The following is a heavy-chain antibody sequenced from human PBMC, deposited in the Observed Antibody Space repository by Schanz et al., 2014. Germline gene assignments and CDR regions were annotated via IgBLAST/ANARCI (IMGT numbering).Heavy chain of an antibody. D-gene: IGHD6-19*01. Sequence: QVQLVQSGAEVKKPGASVKVSCKASGYNITSNDVTWVRQATGQGLEWMGWINPDSGDTNFAQKFQGWVTMTRDTSISTAYMEVSRLKSDDTAVYYCARLSVAGRPHVNYWYFDLWGRGTLVTVSS. J-gene: IGHJ2*01. CDR3: ARLSVAGRPHVNYWYFDL. CDR2: INPDSGDT. CDR1: GYNITSND. V-gene: IGHV1-2*04.